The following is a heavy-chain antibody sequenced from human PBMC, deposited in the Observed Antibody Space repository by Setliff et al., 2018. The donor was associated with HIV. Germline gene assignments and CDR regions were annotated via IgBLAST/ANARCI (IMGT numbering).Heavy chain of an antibody. J-gene: IGHJ3*02. Sequence: SETLSLTCAVYGGSLSGYYWSWIRQAPGKGLEWIGEINHRGRTRYNPSLKSRVTISVETSKNQFSLRVNSVTAADTAMYYCARASYGRSAFYYDALDIWGQGTMVTVSS. CDR2: INHRGRT. V-gene: IGHV4-34*01. CDR3: ARASYGRSAFYYDALDI. D-gene: IGHD3-22*01. CDR1: GGSLSGYY.